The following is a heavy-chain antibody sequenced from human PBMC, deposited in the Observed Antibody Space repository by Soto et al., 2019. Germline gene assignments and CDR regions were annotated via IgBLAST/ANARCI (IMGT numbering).Heavy chain of an antibody. CDR1: GFTFSSYS. CDR2: ISSSSSYI. J-gene: IGHJ3*02. V-gene: IGHV3-21*01. D-gene: IGHD6-13*01. CDR3: AREQQLVPPDAFDI. Sequence: EVQLVESGGGLVKPGGSLRLSCAASGFTFSSYSMNWVRQAPGKGLEWVSSISSSSSYIYYADLVKGRFTISRDNAKNSLYLQMNSLRAEDTAVYYCAREQQLVPPDAFDIWGQGTMVTVSS.